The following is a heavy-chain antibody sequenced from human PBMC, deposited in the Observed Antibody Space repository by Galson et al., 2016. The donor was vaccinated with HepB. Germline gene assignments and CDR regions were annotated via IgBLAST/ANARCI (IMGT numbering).Heavy chain of an antibody. CDR1: GFSFSSYA. CDR3: AREYSGSYHSFDY. J-gene: IGHJ4*02. D-gene: IGHD1-26*01. Sequence: SLRLSCAASGFSFSSYAMSWVRQAPGKGLEWVSTITGRGNITYYADSVEGRFTVSRDNSKRTLLLQMNGLRAEDTAVYYCAREYSGSYHSFDYWGQGILVTVSS. CDR2: ITGRGNIT. V-gene: IGHV3-23*01.